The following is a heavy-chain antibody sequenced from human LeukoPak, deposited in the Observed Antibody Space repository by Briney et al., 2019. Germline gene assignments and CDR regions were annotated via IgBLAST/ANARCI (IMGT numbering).Heavy chain of an antibody. V-gene: IGHV4-4*07. CDR1: GGSISSYY. D-gene: IGHD5-24*01. CDR2: IYTSGST. Sequence: KPSETLSLTCTVSGGSISSYYWSWIRQPAGKGLEWIGRIYTSGSTNYNPSLKSRVTISVDTSKNQFSLKLSSVTAADTAVYYCARDWENDGYNYGGIGAFDIWGQGTMVTVSS. CDR3: ARDWENDGYNYGGIGAFDI. J-gene: IGHJ3*02.